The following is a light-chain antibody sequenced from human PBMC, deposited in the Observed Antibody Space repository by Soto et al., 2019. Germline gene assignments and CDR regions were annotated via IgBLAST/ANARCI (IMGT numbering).Light chain of an antibody. J-gene: IGLJ1*01. Sequence: QSALTQPASVSGSPGQSITISCTGTSRDVGSYNLVSWSQQHPGNAPKVIIYAGTKRPSGVSYRFSGSKSGNTASLTISGLQEADEWDYHCCSFAGSSTYVFGTGTQLTVL. V-gene: IGLV2-23*01. CDR2: AGT. CDR3: CSFAGSSTYV. CDR1: SRDVGSYNL.